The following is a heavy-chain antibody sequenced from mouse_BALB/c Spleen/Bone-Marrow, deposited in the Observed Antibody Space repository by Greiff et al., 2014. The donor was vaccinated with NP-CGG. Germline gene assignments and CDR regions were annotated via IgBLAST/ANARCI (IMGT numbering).Heavy chain of an antibody. Sequence: VQRVESGPELVKPGASVRISCKASGYAFSNSWMNWVKQRPGQGLEWIGRIYPGDGDTYYNGKFKGKATLTADKSSSTAYMQLSSLTSVDSAVYFCARSDGYRAFDYWGQGTSVTVSS. D-gene: IGHD2-3*01. V-gene: IGHV1-82*01. J-gene: IGHJ4*01. CDR2: IYPGDGDT. CDR3: ARSDGYRAFDY. CDR1: GYAFSNSW.